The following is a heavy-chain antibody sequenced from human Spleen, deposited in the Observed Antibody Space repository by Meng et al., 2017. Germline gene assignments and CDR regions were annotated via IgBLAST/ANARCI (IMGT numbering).Heavy chain of an antibody. Sequence: ESLKISCAASGFTFSDYYMSWIRLAPGKGLEWIGEINHGGSTNYNPSLKSRVTISVDTSKNQFSLKLSSVTAADTAVYYCARGRITMIVVVITAFDIWGQGTMVTVSS. D-gene: IGHD3-22*01. CDR2: INHGGST. J-gene: IGHJ3*02. V-gene: IGHV4-34*01. CDR3: ARGRITMIVVVITAFDI. CDR1: GFTFSDYY.